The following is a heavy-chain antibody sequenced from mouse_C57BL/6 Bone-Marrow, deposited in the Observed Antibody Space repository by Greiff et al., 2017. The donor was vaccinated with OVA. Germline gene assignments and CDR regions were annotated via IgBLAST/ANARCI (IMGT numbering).Heavy chain of an antibody. CDR2: IRNKANGYTT. V-gene: IGHV7-3*01. CDR3: ARSLRY. Sequence: DVMLVESGGGLVQPGGSLSLSCAASGFTFTDYYMSWVRQPPGKALEWLGFIRNKANGYTTEYSASVKGRFTISRDNSQNILYHQMNALRAEDSATYYCARSLRYWGQGTTLTVSS. CDR1: GFTFTDYY. J-gene: IGHJ2*01. D-gene: IGHD1-1*01.